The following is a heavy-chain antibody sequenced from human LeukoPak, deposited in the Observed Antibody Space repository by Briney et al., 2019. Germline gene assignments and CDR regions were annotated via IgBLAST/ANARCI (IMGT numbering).Heavy chain of an antibody. CDR3: VKITSVTGGDC. J-gene: IGHJ4*02. V-gene: IGHV3-64D*09. D-gene: IGHD1-1*01. Sequence: GGSLRLSCSASGFTFSAYAMYWVRQAPGKGLEYVSGISNNGGSSFYADSVKGRFTISGDNSKNTLYLQMSSLRAEGTAVYYCVKITSVTGGDCWGQGTRLTVSS. CDR1: GFTFSAYA. CDR2: ISNNGGSS.